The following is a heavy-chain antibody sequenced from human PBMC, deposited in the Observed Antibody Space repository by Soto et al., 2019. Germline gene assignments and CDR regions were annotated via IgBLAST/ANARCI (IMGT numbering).Heavy chain of an antibody. D-gene: IGHD4-17*01. J-gene: IGHJ4*02. CDR1: SISTYY. CDR3: ARRYGPGFDY. V-gene: IGHV4-59*08. CDR2: IYYSGST. Sequence: SETLSLTCSADSISTYYWSWIRQPPGKGLEWIGYIYYSGSTNYNPSLKSRVTISVDTSKNQFSLKLSSVTAADTAVYYCARRYGPGFDYWGQGTLVTVSS.